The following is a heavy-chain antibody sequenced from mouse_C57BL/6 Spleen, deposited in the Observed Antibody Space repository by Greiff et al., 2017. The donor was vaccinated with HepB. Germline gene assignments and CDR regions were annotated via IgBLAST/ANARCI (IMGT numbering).Heavy chain of an antibody. CDR2: IDPETGGT. V-gene: IGHV1-15*01. CDR1: GYTFTDYE. J-gene: IGHJ2*01. CDR3: TRPPPGSYFDY. Sequence: QVQLQQSGAELVRPGASVTLSCKASGYTFTDYEMHWVKQTPVHGLEWIGAIDPETGGTAYNQKFKGKAILTADKSSSTAYMELRSLTSEDSAVYYCTRPPPGSYFDYWGQGTTLTVSS. D-gene: IGHD6-1*01.